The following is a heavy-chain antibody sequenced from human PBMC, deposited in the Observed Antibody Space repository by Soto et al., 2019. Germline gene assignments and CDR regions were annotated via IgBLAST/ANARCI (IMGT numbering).Heavy chain of an antibody. CDR3: ARDAGELLNYYYGMDV. V-gene: IGHV3-21*01. D-gene: IGHD1-26*01. CDR2: ISSSSSYI. Sequence: GGSLRLSCAASGFTFSSYSMNWVRQAPGKGLEWVSSISSSSSYIYYADSVKGRFTISRDNAKNSLYLQMNSLRAEDTAVYYCARDAGELLNYYYGMDVWGQGXTVTVSS. CDR1: GFTFSSYS. J-gene: IGHJ6*02.